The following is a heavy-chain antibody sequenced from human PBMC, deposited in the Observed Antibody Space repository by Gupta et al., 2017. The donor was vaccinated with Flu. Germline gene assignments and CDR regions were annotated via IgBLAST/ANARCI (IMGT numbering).Heavy chain of an antibody. CDR3: ARENVVVPAATIADAFDI. CDR1: GGAISSGGYY. J-gene: IGHJ3*02. CDR2: IYFSRST. D-gene: IGHD2-2*01. Sequence: QVQLQESGPGLVKSSQTLSLTCTVSGGAISSGGYYWSGIRQHPGKGLEWIGYIYFSRSTYYNPSLKSRVTISVDTSKIQFSLKLRSVTAADTAVYYCARENVVVPAATIADAFDIWGQGTMVTVSS. V-gene: IGHV4-31*03.